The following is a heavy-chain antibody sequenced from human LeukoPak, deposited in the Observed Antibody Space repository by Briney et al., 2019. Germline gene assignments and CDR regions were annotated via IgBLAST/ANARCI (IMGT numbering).Heavy chain of an antibody. CDR2: ISSSGSTI. J-gene: IGHJ6*04. CDR1: GFTFSSYV. Sequence: GGSLRLSCAASGFTFSSYVMSWVRQAPGKGLEWVSYISSSGSTIYYADSAKGRFTISRDNAKNSLYLQMNSLRAEDTAVYYCAELGITMIGGVWGKGTTVTISS. CDR3: AELGITMIGGV. D-gene: IGHD3-10*02. V-gene: IGHV3-48*03.